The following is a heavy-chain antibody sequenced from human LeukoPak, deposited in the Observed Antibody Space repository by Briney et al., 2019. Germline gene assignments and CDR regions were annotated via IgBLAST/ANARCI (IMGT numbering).Heavy chain of an antibody. V-gene: IGHV3-23*01. CDR3: AKAGLRFLEWQIDY. Sequence: PGGSLRLSCAASGFTFSSYAMSWVRQAPGTGLEWVSAISGSGGSTYYADSVKGRFTISRDNSKNTLYLQMNSLRAEDTAVYYCAKAGLRFLEWQIDYWGQGTLVTVSS. J-gene: IGHJ4*02. CDR2: ISGSGGST. CDR1: GFTFSSYA. D-gene: IGHD3-3*01.